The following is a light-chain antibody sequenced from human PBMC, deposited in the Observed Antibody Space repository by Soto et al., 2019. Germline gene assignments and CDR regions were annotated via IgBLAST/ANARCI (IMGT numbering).Light chain of an antibody. Sequence: EIVLTQSPATLSLSPGERATLSCRASQSVSSCLTWYQQKPGQAPRLLIYDASKKATDIPARFSGSGSGTDFTLTISSLEPEDFAVYYCQQRSNWPWTFGQGTNVEIK. CDR1: QSVSSC. J-gene: IGKJ1*01. V-gene: IGKV3-11*01. CDR2: DAS. CDR3: QQRSNWPWT.